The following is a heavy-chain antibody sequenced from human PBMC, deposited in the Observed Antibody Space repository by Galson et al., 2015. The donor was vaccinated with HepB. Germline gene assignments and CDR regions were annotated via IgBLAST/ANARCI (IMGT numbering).Heavy chain of an antibody. CDR3: ARDYGSGTYYYYYYYGMDV. CDR1: GDSINNSH. CDR2: IHYTGTT. Sequence: SETLSLTCTVSGDSINNSHWSWFRQPPGKGLEWIGYIHYTGTTNYNPSLKSRVTISVDTSKSQFSLKLSSVTAADTAVYYCARDYGSGTYYYYYYYGMDVWGQGTTVTVSS. J-gene: IGHJ6*02. D-gene: IGHD3-10*01. V-gene: IGHV4-59*08.